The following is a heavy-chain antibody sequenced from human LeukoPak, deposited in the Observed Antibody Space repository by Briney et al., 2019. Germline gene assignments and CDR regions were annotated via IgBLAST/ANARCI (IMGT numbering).Heavy chain of an antibody. D-gene: IGHD3-9*01. V-gene: IGHV1-8*01. Sequence: AASVTVSYTASGYTFTSHDINWVRQAPGPGLEWMGWMNPNGGNTGYAQKSQGRVTMTRNTSISKAYMELSSLRSEDTAVYYCARGDYDILTGYYYYGMDVWGQGTTVTVSS. J-gene: IGHJ6*02. CDR1: GYTFTSHD. CDR3: ARGDYDILTGYYYYGMDV. CDR2: MNPNGGNT.